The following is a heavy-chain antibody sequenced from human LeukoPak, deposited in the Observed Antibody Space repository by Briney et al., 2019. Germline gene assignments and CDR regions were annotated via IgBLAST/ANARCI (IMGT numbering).Heavy chain of an antibody. CDR1: GFTFSSHW. J-gene: IGHJ4*02. CDR2: INNDGRVT. CDR3: DSGGQGDVDY. D-gene: IGHD6-25*01. V-gene: IGHV3-74*03. Sequence: GGSLRLSCAASGFTFSSHWMHWVRQAPGKGLVWVSFINNDGRVTMYADSVKGRLTISRDNAKNTLYLQMHSLRAENTAMYYCDSGGQGDVDYWGTGTLVTVSS.